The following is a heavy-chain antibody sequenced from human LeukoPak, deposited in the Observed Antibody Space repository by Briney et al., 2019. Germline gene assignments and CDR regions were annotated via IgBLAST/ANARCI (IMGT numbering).Heavy chain of an antibody. Sequence: GGSLRLSCAASGFTFSSYAMSWVRQAPGKGLEWVSAISAGGSTYYADSVKGRFTISRDNSKHTLYLQMNSLRAEDTGVYYCAKRGQYYYDSSGYYYQDWGQGTLVIVSS. J-gene: IGHJ4*02. CDR3: AKRGQYYYDSSGYYYQD. V-gene: IGHV3-23*01. CDR1: GFTFSSYA. D-gene: IGHD3-22*01. CDR2: ISAGGST.